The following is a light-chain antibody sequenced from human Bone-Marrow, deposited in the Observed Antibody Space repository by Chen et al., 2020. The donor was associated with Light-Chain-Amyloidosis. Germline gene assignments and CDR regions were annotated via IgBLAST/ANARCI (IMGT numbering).Light chain of an antibody. CDR2: DAS. J-gene: IGKJ3*01. V-gene: IGKV3-11*01. CDR1: QSVSSY. CDR3: QHRSNWPLFT. Sequence: EIVLTQSPATLSLSPGERATLSCRASQSVSSYLAWYQQKPGQAPRLLIYDASNRATGIPARFSGSGSGTDFTLTISSLEPEDFAGYYCQHRSNWPLFTFGPGTKVHIK.